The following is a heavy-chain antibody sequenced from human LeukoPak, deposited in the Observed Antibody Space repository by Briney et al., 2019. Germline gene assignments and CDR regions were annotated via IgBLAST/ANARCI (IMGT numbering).Heavy chain of an antibody. CDR1: GFTFSSYA. D-gene: IGHD3-10*01. J-gene: IGHJ3*02. V-gene: IGHV3-23*01. Sequence: GGSLRLSCAASGFTFSSYAMSGVRQAPGKGLEWVSAISGSGGSTYYADSVKGGFTISRDNSKNTLYLQMNSLRAEDTAVYYCAKGPGSGSYYDAFDIWGQGTMVTVSS. CDR2: ISGSGGST. CDR3: AKGPGSGSYYDAFDI.